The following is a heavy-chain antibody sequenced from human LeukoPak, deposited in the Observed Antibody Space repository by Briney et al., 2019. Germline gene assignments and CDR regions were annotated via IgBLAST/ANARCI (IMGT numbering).Heavy chain of an antibody. CDR3: TTGYSGGSVA. V-gene: IGHV3-74*01. CDR2: VNTDGSDT. CDR1: GFTFSSNW. D-gene: IGHD6-19*01. J-gene: IGHJ5*02. Sequence: GGSLRLSCAASGFTFSSNWMHWVRQAPGKGLVWVSVVNTDGSDTRYADSAKGRFTVSRDNAKNTLYLQVNSLRAEDTAVYYCTTGYSGGSVAWGQGTLVTVSS.